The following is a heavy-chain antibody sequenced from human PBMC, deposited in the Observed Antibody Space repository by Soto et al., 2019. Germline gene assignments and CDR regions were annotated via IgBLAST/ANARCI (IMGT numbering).Heavy chain of an antibody. CDR3: ARLGFSSGWYIGVY. D-gene: IGHD6-19*01. CDR1: GGSISSSSYY. J-gene: IGHJ4*02. V-gene: IGHV4-39*01. Sequence: QLQLQESGPGLVKPSETLSLTYTVSGGSISSSSYYWGWIRQPPGKGLEWIGSIYYSGSTYYNPSLKSRVTISVDTSKNQFSLKLSSVTAADTAVYYCARLGFSSGWYIGVYWGQGTLVTVSS. CDR2: IYYSGST.